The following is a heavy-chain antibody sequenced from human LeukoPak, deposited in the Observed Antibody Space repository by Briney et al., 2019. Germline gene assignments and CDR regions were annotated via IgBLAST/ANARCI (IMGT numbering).Heavy chain of an antibody. CDR1: GGSISNYW. J-gene: IGHJ4*02. D-gene: IGHD3-22*01. V-gene: IGHV4-59*01. Sequence: SETLSLTCTVSGGSISNYWWSWIRQPPGKGLEWIGYIYYSGSTNYNPSLKSRVTISVDTSKNQFSLKLSSVTAADTAVYYCATYYDTTGTFDYWGQGTLVTVSS. CDR2: IYYSGST. CDR3: ATYYDTTGTFDY.